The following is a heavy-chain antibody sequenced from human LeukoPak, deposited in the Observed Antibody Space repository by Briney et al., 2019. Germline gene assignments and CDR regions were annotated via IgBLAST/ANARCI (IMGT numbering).Heavy chain of an antibody. V-gene: IGHV1-2*06. J-gene: IGHJ4*02. CDR1: GYSFTGYY. CDR3: VRGYSYGFYFDY. Sequence: ASVKVSCKTSGYSFTGYYIHWVRQAPGQGLEWMGRINPNSGGPNYGQKFQGTVTMTRDTSISTAYMELSNLRSDDTAAYYCVRGYSYGFYFDYWGQGSLVTVSS. CDR2: INPNSGGP. D-gene: IGHD5-18*01.